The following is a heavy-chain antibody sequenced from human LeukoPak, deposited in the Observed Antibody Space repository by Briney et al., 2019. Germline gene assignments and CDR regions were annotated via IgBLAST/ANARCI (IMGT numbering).Heavy chain of an antibody. D-gene: IGHD1-14*01. Sequence: GGSLRLSCAASGFTFSSNAMSWIRQAPGRGLEWVSTIGGSGGNTYYADSVKGRFTISRDNSKNTLYLQMNSVRAEDTAVYYCGKNRYMDDWGKGTTVTVSS. J-gene: IGHJ6*03. V-gene: IGHV3-23*01. CDR3: GKNRYMDD. CDR2: IGGSGGNT. CDR1: GFTFSSNA.